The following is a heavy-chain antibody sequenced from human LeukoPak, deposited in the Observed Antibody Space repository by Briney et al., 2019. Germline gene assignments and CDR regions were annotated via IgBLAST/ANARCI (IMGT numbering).Heavy chain of an antibody. D-gene: IGHD6-19*01. CDR1: GFTFSTYA. V-gene: IGHV3-23*01. Sequence: PGGSLRLSCAAPGFTFSTYAMTWVRQAPGKGLEWVSSISHDATGTYYADSVKGRFTISRDKSKNTLYLQMNSLRAEDTAVYFCAKRDNSGWYSLDYWGQGTLVTVSS. CDR3: AKRDNSGWYSLDY. J-gene: IGHJ4*02. CDR2: ISHDATGT.